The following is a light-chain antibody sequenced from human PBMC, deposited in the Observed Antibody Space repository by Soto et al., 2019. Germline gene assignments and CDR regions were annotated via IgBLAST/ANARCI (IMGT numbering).Light chain of an antibody. Sequence: PGQRVSISCTGSSSNIGAGYNVHWYQQLPGTAPKLLIYDNNNRPSGVPDRFSGSKSGTSASLAITGLQAEDEADYYCQSYDTSLSGFYVFGTGTKVTVL. CDR3: QSYDTSLSGFYV. V-gene: IGLV1-40*01. J-gene: IGLJ1*01. CDR2: DNN. CDR1: SSNIGAGYN.